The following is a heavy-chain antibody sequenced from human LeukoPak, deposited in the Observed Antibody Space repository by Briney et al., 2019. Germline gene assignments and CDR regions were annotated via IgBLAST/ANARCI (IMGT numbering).Heavy chain of an antibody. V-gene: IGHV3-30*03. J-gene: IGHJ4*02. CDR1: GFSFSSYG. D-gene: IGHD5-18*01. CDR3: ARGGYSYGYDLVY. CDR2: ISYDGNKE. Sequence: GRSLRLSCAASGFSFSSYGMHWVRQAPGKGLEWVAVISYDGNKEYYVDSVKGRFTISRDNSKNMLYLQMDSLRAEDTAVYYCARGGYSYGYDLVYWGQGTLVTVSS.